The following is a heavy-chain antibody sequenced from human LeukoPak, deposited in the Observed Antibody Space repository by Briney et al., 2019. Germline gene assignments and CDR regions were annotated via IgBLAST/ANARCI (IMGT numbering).Heavy chain of an antibody. Sequence: GGSLRLSCASCGFTFSDYYMSWIRQAPGKGLEWVSYISSSGSTIYYADSVKGRFTISRDNAKNSLYLQMNSLRAEDTAVYYCARGINYYGSGSPSHYFDYWGQGTLVTVSS. J-gene: IGHJ4*02. CDR1: GFTFSDYY. CDR2: ISSSGSTI. CDR3: ARGINYYGSGSPSHYFDY. V-gene: IGHV3-11*04. D-gene: IGHD3-10*01.